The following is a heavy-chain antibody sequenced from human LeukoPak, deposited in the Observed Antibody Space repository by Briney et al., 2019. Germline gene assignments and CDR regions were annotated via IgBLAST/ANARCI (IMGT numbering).Heavy chain of an antibody. V-gene: IGHV4-39*07. CDR3: AIWLGWFDP. Sequence: SETLSLTCTVSGGSISSSSYYWGWIRQPPGKGLEWIGSIYYGGNTNYNPSLKSRVTISVDTSKNQFSLKLSSVTAADTAVYYCAIWLGWFDPWGQGTLVTVSS. D-gene: IGHD6-19*01. CDR1: GGSISSSSYY. J-gene: IGHJ5*02. CDR2: IYYGGNT.